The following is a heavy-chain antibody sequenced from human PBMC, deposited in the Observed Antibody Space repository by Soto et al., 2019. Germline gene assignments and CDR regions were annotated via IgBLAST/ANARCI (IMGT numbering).Heavy chain of an antibody. CDR3: SRDPKPIVVVPAATGFDY. CDR1: GFAFRSYG. D-gene: IGHD2-2*01. J-gene: IGHJ4*02. Sequence: GGSLRLSCVASGFAFRSYGMHWVRQAPGEGLQWVAVIWFDGNNKNYADSVKGRFTISRDNSRTTLYLQMNGLTAEDTAVYYCSRDPKPIVVVPAATGFDYWGQGTLVTVSS. V-gene: IGHV3-33*01. CDR2: IWFDGNNK.